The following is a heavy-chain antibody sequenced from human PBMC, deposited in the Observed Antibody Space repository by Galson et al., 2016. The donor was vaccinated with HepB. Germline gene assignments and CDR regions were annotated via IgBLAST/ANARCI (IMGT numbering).Heavy chain of an antibody. V-gene: IGHV3-53*01. CDR1: GFTFSSYW. D-gene: IGHD2-15*01. J-gene: IGHJ4*02. Sequence: SLRLSCAASGFTFSSYWMSWVRQAPGKGLEWVSVILRGGSTDYADSVKGRVTISRDDSKNTVYLQMNSLRTDDTAVYYCASHYCSRGSCYVDYWGQGTLVRVST. CDR2: ILRGGST. CDR3: ASHYCSRGSCYVDY.